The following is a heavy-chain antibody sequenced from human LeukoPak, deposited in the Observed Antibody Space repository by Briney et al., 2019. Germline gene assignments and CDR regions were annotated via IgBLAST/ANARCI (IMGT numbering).Heavy chain of an antibody. D-gene: IGHD5-18*01. CDR3: AKVSSGYTFD. CDR1: GFTFTSYA. V-gene: IGHV3-23*01. CDR2: ISGSGGST. Sequence: GGSLRLSCAASGFTFTSYAMRWVRQAPGKGLEWVSGISGSGGSTYYAESVKGRFTISRDNSKNTLYLQMNSLRVEDTALYYCAKVSSGYTFDWGQGTLVTVSS. J-gene: IGHJ4*02.